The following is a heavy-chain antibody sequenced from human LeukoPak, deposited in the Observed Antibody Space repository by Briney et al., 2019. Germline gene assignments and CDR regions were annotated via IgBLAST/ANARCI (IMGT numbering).Heavy chain of an antibody. D-gene: IGHD6-19*01. J-gene: IGHJ4*02. CDR2: INHSGST. Sequence: SETLSLTCAVYGGSFSGYYWSWIRQPPGKGLEWIGEINHSGSTNYNPSLKSRVTISVDTSKNQFSLKLSSVTAADTAVYYCASSGWYVDYWGQETLVTVSS. CDR3: ASSGWYVDY. V-gene: IGHV4-34*01. CDR1: GGSFSGYY.